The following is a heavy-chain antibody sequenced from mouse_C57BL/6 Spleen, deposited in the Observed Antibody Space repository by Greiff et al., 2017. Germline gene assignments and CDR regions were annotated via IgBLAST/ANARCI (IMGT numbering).Heavy chain of an antibody. CDR3: AAYDPFAY. J-gene: IGHJ3*01. CDR2: ISSGSSTI. CDR1: GFTFSDYG. D-gene: IGHD6-5*01. Sequence: DVHLVESGGGLVKPGGSLKLSCAASGFTFSDYGMHWVRQAPEKGLEWVAYISSGSSTIYYADTVKGRFTISRDNAKNTLFLQMTSLRSEDTAMYYCAAYDPFAYWGQGTLVTVSA. V-gene: IGHV5-17*01.